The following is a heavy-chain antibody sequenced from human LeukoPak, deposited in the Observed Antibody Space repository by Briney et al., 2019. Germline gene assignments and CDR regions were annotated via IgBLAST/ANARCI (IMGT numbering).Heavy chain of an antibody. CDR3: ATCAGYENYYYYYMDV. D-gene: IGHD5-12*01. CDR1: GGTFSSYA. CDR2: IIPIFGTA. Sequence: VASVKVSCKASGGTFSSYAISWVRQAPGQGLEWMGGIIPIFGTANYAQKFQGRVTITADESTSTAYMELSSLRSEDTAVYYCATCAGYENYYYYYMDVWGKGTTVTISS. V-gene: IGHV1-69*13. J-gene: IGHJ6*03.